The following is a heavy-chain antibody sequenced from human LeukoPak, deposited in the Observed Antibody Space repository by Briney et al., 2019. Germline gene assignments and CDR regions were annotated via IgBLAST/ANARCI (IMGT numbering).Heavy chain of an antibody. CDR1: GGSLNVIDYY. Sequence: SETLSLTCTVSGGSLNVIDYYWGWIRQPPGKGLEWIGSVYYSGSIYYNPSLKSRATISVDTSKSQFSLKLSSVTAADTAVYYCARVRFSSSGWYWGQGTLVTVS. CDR3: ARVRFSSSGWY. D-gene: IGHD6-19*01. J-gene: IGHJ4*02. V-gene: IGHV4-39*01. CDR2: VYYSGSI.